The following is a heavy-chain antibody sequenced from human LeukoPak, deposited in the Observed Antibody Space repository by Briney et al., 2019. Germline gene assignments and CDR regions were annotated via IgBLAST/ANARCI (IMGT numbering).Heavy chain of an antibody. J-gene: IGHJ4*02. Sequence: GGSLRLSCTAPGFSFGDYAINWVRQAPGKGLEWVGLIRSEIYGGTAVYAASVGGRFTVSRDDPTTTAYLQMNSLKTEDTAVYFCTRGDTVPNAKYYSDSWGQGTLVTVSS. D-gene: IGHD2-8*01. CDR3: TRGDTVPNAKYYSDS. CDR2: IRSEIYGGTA. CDR1: GFSFGDYA. V-gene: IGHV3-49*04.